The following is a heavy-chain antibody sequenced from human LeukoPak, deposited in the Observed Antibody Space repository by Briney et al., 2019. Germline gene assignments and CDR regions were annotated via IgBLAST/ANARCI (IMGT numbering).Heavy chain of an antibody. CDR3: ARDSMGSSWSLDY. V-gene: IGHV1-69*13. Sequence: SVKVSCKASGYTFTSYGISWVRQAPGQGLEWMGGIIPIFGTANYAQKFQGRVTITADESTSTAYMELSSLRSEDTAVYYCARDSMGSSWSLDYWGQGTLVTVSS. J-gene: IGHJ4*02. CDR1: GYTFTSYG. CDR2: IIPIFGTA. D-gene: IGHD6-13*01.